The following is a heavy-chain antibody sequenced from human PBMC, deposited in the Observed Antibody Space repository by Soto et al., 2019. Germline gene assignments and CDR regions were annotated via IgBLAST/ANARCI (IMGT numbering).Heavy chain of an antibody. Sequence: GGSLRLSCAASGFTFSSYGMHWVRQAPGKGLEWVAVISYDGSNKYYADSVKGRFTISRDNSKNTLYLQMNSLRAEDTAVYYCATNAGYDILTGYYPYWGQGTLVTVSS. V-gene: IGHV3-30*03. D-gene: IGHD3-9*01. CDR2: ISYDGSNK. J-gene: IGHJ4*02. CDR1: GFTFSSYG. CDR3: ATNAGYDILTGYYPY.